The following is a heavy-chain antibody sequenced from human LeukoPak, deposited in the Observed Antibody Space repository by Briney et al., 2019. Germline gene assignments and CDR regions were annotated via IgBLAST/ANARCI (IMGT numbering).Heavy chain of an antibody. D-gene: IGHD3-10*01. V-gene: IGHV3-23*01. CDR2: ISGSDGST. CDR3: ASMVRGVISAYFDY. Sequence: PGGSLRLSCATSGFSFSSYAMSWVRQAPGKGLEWVSGISGSDGSTYYADSVKGRFTISRDNAKNSLYLQMNCLRAEDTAVYYCASMVRGVISAYFDYWGQGTLVTVSS. CDR1: GFSFSSYA. J-gene: IGHJ4*02.